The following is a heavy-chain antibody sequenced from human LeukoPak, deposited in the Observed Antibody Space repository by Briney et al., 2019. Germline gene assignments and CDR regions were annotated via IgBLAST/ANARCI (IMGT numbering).Heavy chain of an antibody. CDR1: GFTFSSYG. D-gene: IGHD3-22*01. CDR2: ISYDGSNK. J-gene: IGHJ4*02. Sequence: PGGSLRLSCAASGFTFSSYGMHWVRPAPGKGLEWVAVISYDGSNKYYADSVKGRFTISRDNSKNTLYLQMNSLRAEDTAVYYCAKDALTLITYFDYWGQETLVTVSS. V-gene: IGHV3-30*18. CDR3: AKDALTLITYFDY.